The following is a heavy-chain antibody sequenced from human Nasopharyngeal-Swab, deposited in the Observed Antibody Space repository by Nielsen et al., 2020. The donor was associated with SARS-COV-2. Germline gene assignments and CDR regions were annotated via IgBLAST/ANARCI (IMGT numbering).Heavy chain of an antibody. CDR3: AKLLYVWGTYRYTKIDAFEI. CDR2: VSGGGDST. CDR1: GFTFSSYA. J-gene: IGHJ3*02. D-gene: IGHD3-16*02. Sequence: GESLKISCAASGFTFSSYAMSWVRQAPGKGLEWVSTVSGGGDSTNYADSVKGRFTISRGNSKNSLYLQMNSLRAEDTAVYYCAKLLYVWGTYRYTKIDAFEIWGQGTMVTVSS. V-gene: IGHV3-23*01.